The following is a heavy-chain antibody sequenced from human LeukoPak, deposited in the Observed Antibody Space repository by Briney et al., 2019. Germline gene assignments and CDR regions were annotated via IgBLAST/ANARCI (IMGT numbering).Heavy chain of an antibody. CDR1: GGTFSSYA. D-gene: IGHD2-21*02. J-gene: IGHJ4*02. Sequence: GSSVKVSCKASGGTFSSYAISWVRQAPGQGLEWMGGIIPIFGTANYAQKFQGRVTITADESTSTAYMELSSLRSEDTAVYYCARDDCGGDCEFDYWGQGTLVTVSS. V-gene: IGHV1-69*01. CDR3: ARDDCGGDCEFDY. CDR2: IIPIFGTA.